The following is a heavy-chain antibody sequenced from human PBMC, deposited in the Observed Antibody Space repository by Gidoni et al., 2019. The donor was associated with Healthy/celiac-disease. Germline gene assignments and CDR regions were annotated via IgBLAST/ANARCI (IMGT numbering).Heavy chain of an antibody. V-gene: IGHV3-30-3*01. CDR3: ARAVGYCSGGSCHDPYWFDP. D-gene: IGHD2-15*01. CDR2: ISYDGSNK. J-gene: IGHJ5*02. CDR1: GFTFSSYA. Sequence: QVQLVESGGGVVQPGRSLRLSCAASGFTFSSYAMPWVRQAPGKGLEWVAVISYDGSNKYYADSVKGRFTISRDNSKNTLYLQMNSLRAEDTAVYYCARAVGYCSGGSCHDPYWFDPWGQGTLVTVSS.